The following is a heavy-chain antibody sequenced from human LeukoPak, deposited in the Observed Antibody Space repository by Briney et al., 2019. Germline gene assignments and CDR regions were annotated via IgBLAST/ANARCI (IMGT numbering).Heavy chain of an antibody. Sequence: SVKVSCKAPGGTFSSYAISWVRQAPGQGLEWMGGIIPIFGTANYAQKFQGRVTITADESTSTAYMELSSLRSEDTAVYYCARDWNPPSDSHAFDIWGQGTMVTVSS. CDR3: ARDWNPPSDSHAFDI. J-gene: IGHJ3*02. CDR1: GGTFSSYA. V-gene: IGHV1-69*01. CDR2: IIPIFGTA. D-gene: IGHD1-1*01.